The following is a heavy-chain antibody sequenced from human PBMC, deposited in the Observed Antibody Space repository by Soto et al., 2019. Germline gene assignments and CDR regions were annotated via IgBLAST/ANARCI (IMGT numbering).Heavy chain of an antibody. CDR1: GYTFTSYA. Sequence: ASVKVSCKASGYTFTSYAMHWVRQAPGQRLEWMGWINAGNGNTKYSQKFQGRVTITRDTSASTAYMELSSLRSENTALYYCARDRYADSVGFDPWGQGTLVTVSS. V-gene: IGHV1-3*01. CDR3: ARDRYADSVGFDP. CDR2: INAGNGNT. J-gene: IGHJ5*02. D-gene: IGHD4-17*01.